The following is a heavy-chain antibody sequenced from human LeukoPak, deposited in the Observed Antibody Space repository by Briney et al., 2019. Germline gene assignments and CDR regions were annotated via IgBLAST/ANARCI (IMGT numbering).Heavy chain of an antibody. D-gene: IGHD6-19*01. CDR2: INSAGSST. J-gene: IGHJ5*02. Sequence: PGGSLRLSCAASGYWMHWVRQAPGKGLVWVSHINSAGSSTSYADSVKGRFTISRDNAKNSLYLQMNSLRAEDTALYYCGKDMGSGWYGWFDPWGQGTLVTVSS. V-gene: IGHV3-74*01. CDR1: GYW. CDR3: GKDMGSGWYGWFDP.